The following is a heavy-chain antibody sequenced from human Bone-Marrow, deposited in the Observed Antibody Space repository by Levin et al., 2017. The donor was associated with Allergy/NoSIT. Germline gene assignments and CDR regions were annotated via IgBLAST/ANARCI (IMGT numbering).Heavy chain of an antibody. CDR3: AKSSNSRGYYYFPMDV. CDR2: ISHDGSEK. CDR1: GFSFITYA. J-gene: IGHJ6*02. V-gene: IGHV3-30*18. D-gene: IGHD6-6*01. Sequence: AGESLKISCAASGFSFITYAMHWVRQAPGKGLEWLAVISHDGSEKYYGDSVKGRFTISRDNSRNTLYLQMSNLMSGDTAVYYCAKSSNSRGYYYFPMDVWGQGTTVTVSS.